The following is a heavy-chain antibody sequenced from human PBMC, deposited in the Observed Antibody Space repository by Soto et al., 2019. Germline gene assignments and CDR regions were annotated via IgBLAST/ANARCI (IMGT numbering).Heavy chain of an antibody. CDR3: ARGGDYYPNDY. V-gene: IGHV1-46*01. CDR1: GYTFTSHY. CDR2: INPSGGST. Sequence: ASGKVSCKASGYTFTSHYMHWVRQAPGQGLEWMGIINPSGGSTRYTQKFQGRVTVTRDTSTSTVYMELSSLRSEDTGVYYCARGGDYYPNDYWGQGTLVTVSS. J-gene: IGHJ4*02. D-gene: IGHD3-10*01.